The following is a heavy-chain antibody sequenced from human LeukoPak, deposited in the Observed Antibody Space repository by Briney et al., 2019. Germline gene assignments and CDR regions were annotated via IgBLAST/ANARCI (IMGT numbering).Heavy chain of an antibody. D-gene: IGHD6-13*01. Sequence: SETLSLTCTVSGGSIRSSYYYWGWIRQPPGKGLEWIGSIYDSGSTYYNPSLKSRVTISVDTSKNQFSLKLSSVTAADTAVYYCARDTFPHSSSWSRRYYYGMDVWGQGTTVTVSS. J-gene: IGHJ6*02. CDR2: IYDSGST. V-gene: IGHV4-39*07. CDR3: ARDTFPHSSSWSRRYYYGMDV. CDR1: GGSIRSSYYY.